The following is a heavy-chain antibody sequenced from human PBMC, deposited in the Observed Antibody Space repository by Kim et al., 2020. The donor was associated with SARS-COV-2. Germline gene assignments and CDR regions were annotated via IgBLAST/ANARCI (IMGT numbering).Heavy chain of an antibody. CDR2: INTNTGNP. V-gene: IGHV7-4-1*02. D-gene: IGHD2-15*01. CDR3: AREATLQTDYYGMDV. CDR1: GYTFTSYA. Sequence: ASVKVSCKASGYTFTSYAMNWVRQAPGQGLEWMGWINTNTGNPTYAQGFTGRFVFSLDTSVSTAYLQISSLKAEDTAVYYCAREATLQTDYYGMDVWGQGTTVTVSS. J-gene: IGHJ6*02.